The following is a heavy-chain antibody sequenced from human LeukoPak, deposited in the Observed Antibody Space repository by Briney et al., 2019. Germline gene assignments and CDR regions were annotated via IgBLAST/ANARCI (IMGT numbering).Heavy chain of an antibody. J-gene: IGHJ4*02. CDR1: GGSISSSSYY. Sequence: SETLSLTCTVSGGSISSSSYYWGWIRQPPGKGLEWIGSIYSSGSTYYNPSLKSRITISVDTSKNQFSLKLSSVTAADTAVYYCASSGLLWGQGTLVTVSS. CDR3: ASSGLL. V-gene: IGHV4-39*07. CDR2: IYSSGST. D-gene: IGHD3-10*01.